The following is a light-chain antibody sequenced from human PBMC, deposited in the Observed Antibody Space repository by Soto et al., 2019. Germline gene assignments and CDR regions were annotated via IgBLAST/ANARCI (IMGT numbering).Light chain of an antibody. V-gene: IGKV3D-20*02. CDR2: GAS. CDR3: QQRSNWPPIT. Sequence: VIPQSPATLSVSPGERATLSCRASQSVSSSYLAWYQQKPGQAPRLLIYGASTRATGIPARFSGSGSGTDFTLTISSLEPEDFAVYYCQQRSNWPPITFGQGTRLEIK. CDR1: QSVSSSY. J-gene: IGKJ5*01.